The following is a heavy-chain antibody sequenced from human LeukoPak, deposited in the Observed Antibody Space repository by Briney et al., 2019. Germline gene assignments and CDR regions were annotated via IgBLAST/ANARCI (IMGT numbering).Heavy chain of an antibody. CDR3: ARVGDGGSYSQIGY. CDR1: GYTFTGYY. Sequence: GASVKVSCKASGYTFTGYYIHWVRQAPGQGLEWMGRINPNSGGTNYAQTFQGRVTMTRDTTISTAYMELSRLRSDDTAVYYCARVGDGGSYSQIGYWGQGTLVTVSS. J-gene: IGHJ4*02. D-gene: IGHD1-26*01. CDR2: INPNSGGT. V-gene: IGHV1-2*06.